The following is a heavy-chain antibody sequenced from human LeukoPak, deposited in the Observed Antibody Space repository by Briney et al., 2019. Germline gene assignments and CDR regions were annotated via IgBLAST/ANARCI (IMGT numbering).Heavy chain of an antibody. J-gene: IGHJ6*03. CDR2: IYYSGNT. D-gene: IGHD3-10*01. CDR3: ARGRNTMVRGAIGAETRYYYSYYMDV. CDR1: GDSISNSNLY. V-gene: IGHV4-39*02. Sequence: SETLSLTCIVSGDSISNSNLYWGWIRQPPGKGLEWIGSIYYSGNTYYNASLKSRVTISVDTSKNHFSLKLSSVTAADTALYYCARGRNTMVRGAIGAETRYYYSYYMDVWGKGTTVTVSS.